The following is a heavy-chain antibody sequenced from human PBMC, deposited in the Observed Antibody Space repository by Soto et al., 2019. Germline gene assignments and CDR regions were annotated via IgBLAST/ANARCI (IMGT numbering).Heavy chain of an antibody. CDR3: ERERYGDY. Sequence: QVHLVQSGAEVKKPGASVKVSCKGSGYIFTTYGITWVRQAPGQGLEWMGWISAHNGNTNYAQKLQGRVTVTRDTSTRTAYMELRNMLTDGPTMYDCERERYGDYWGQGALVTVSS. CDR1: GYIFTTYG. D-gene: IGHD1-1*01. CDR2: ISAHNGNT. V-gene: IGHV1-18*01. J-gene: IGHJ4*02.